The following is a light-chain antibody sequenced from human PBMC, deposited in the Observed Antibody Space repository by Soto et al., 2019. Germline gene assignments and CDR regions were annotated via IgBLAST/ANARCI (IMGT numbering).Light chain of an antibody. Sequence: EIVLTQPPATLSLSPGDRATLSCRASQSVRSDYFAWYQQKPGQAPRVIIFGISTRATAIPDRFSGSGSGTDFTLTISRLEPDDFALYYCQQYGNSPLTFGGGTKVDIK. CDR2: GIS. CDR1: QSVRSDY. CDR3: QQYGNSPLT. J-gene: IGKJ4*01. V-gene: IGKV3-20*01.